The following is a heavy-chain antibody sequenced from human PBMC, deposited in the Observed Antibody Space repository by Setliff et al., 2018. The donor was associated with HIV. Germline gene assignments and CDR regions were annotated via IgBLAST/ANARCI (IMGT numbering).Heavy chain of an antibody. CDR1: GYTFTGYF. D-gene: IGHD2-2*01. V-gene: IGHV1-2*06. Sequence: ASVKVSCKASGYTFTGYFIHWVRQAPGQGLEWMGRIIPNSAGTNYAQKFQGRVTMTRDTSISTAYMELSRLRSDDTAVYYCARGPHCSSTSCFGGFDYWGQGTLVTVSS. CDR2: IIPNSAGT. J-gene: IGHJ4*02. CDR3: ARGPHCSSTSCFGGFDY.